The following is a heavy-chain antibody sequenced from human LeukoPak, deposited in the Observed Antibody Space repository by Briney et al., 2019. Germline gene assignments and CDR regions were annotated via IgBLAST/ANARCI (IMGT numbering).Heavy chain of an antibody. D-gene: IGHD3-10*01. Sequence: GGSLRLSCAASGFTFSSYWMSWVRQAPGKGLEWVANIKQDGSEKYYVDSVKGRFTISRDNAKNSLYLQMNSLRAEDTAVYYCARFVLLWFGEDYGMDVWGQGTTVTVS. V-gene: IGHV3-7*01. CDR2: IKQDGSEK. J-gene: IGHJ6*02. CDR3: ARFVLLWFGEDYGMDV. CDR1: GFTFSSYW.